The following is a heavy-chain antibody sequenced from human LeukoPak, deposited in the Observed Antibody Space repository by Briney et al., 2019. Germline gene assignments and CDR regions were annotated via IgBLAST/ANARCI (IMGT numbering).Heavy chain of an antibody. V-gene: IGHV3-33*08. CDR3: ARDWLRFRLLNDWFDP. J-gene: IGHJ5*02. D-gene: IGHD5-12*01. Sequence: GGSLRLSCEGSAFIFSGHWMNWVRQIPGKGLEWVAVIWYDGSNKYYADSVKGRFTISRDNSKNTLYLQMNSLRAEDTAVYYCARDWLRFRLLNDWFDPWGQGTLVTVSS. CDR1: AFIFSGHW. CDR2: IWYDGSNK.